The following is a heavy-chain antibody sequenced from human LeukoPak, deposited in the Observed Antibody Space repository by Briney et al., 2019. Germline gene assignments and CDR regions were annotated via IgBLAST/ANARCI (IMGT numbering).Heavy chain of an antibody. Sequence: SGGSLRLSCAASGFTFSSYAMHWVRQAPGKGLEWVAVISYDGSNKYYADSVKGRFTISRDNAKNSLYLQMNSLRAEDTAVYYCARCRPTETPDALDIWGQGTMVIVSS. CDR1: GFTFSSYA. J-gene: IGHJ3*02. D-gene: IGHD2-15*01. CDR2: ISYDGSNK. CDR3: ARCRPTETPDALDI. V-gene: IGHV3-30-3*01.